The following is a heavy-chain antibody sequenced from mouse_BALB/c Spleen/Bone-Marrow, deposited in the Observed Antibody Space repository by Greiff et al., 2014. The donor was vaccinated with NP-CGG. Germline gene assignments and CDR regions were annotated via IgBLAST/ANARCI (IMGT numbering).Heavy chain of an antibody. CDR1: GYAFSSYW. CDR2: IYPGDGDT. CDR3: ARVRNWADY. D-gene: IGHD4-1*01. Sequence: VQLQQSGAELVRPGSSVKISCKASGYAFSSYWMNWVKQRPGQGLEWIGQIYPGDGDTNYNGEFKGKATLTADISSSTAYMQLSSLTSEDSAVYFCARVRNWADYWGQGTTLTVSS. V-gene: IGHV1-80*01. J-gene: IGHJ2*01.